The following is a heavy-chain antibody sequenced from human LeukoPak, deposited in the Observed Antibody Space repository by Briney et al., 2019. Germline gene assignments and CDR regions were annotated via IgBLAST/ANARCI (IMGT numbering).Heavy chain of an antibody. CDR1: GGSFSGYY. V-gene: IGHV4-34*01. J-gene: IGHJ5*02. D-gene: IGHD2-8*02. CDR3: ARGLWWTHTWFDP. Sequence: SEILSLTCAVYGGSFSGYYWSWIRQPPGKGLEWIGEINHSGSTNYNPSLKSRVTISVDTSKNQFSLKLSSVTAADTAVYYCARGLWWTHTWFDPWGQGTLVTVSS. CDR2: INHSGST.